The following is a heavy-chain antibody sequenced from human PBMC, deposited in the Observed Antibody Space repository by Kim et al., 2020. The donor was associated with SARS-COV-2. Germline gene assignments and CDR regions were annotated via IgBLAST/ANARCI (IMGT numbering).Heavy chain of an antibody. J-gene: IGHJ6*03. CDR1: GFTFGDYA. CDR3: TRDRRYCSGGSCYGAYYYYYYYMDV. CDR2: IRSKAYGGTT. V-gene: IGHV3-49*04. Sequence: GGSLRLSCTASGFTFGDYAMSWVRQAPGKGLEWVGFIRSKAYGGTTEYAASVKGRFTISRDESKSIAYLQMNSLKTEDTAVYYCTRDRRYCSGGSCYGAYYYYYYYMDVWGKGTTVTVSS. D-gene: IGHD2-15*01.